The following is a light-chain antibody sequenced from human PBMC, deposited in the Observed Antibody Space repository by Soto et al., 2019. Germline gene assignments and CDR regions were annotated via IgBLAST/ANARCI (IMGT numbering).Light chain of an antibody. CDR1: SSDVGGYNY. Sequence: QSALTQPASVSGSPGQSITISCTGTSSDVGGYNYVSWYQQHPGKAPKLMIYDVSNRPSGVSNRFSGSKSGNTGSLTISGLQAEDEADYYCSSYTSSSTQVFGGGTKLTVL. CDR3: SSYTSSSTQV. V-gene: IGLV2-14*01. CDR2: DVS. J-gene: IGLJ2*01.